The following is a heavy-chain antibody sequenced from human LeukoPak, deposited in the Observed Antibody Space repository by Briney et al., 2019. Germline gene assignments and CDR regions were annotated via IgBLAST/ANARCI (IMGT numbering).Heavy chain of an antibody. V-gene: IGHV3-30*18. CDR2: ISYDGSNK. J-gene: IGHJ4*02. D-gene: IGHD1-26*01. CDR3: AKDFHSGSLHFDY. CDR1: GFTFSSYG. Sequence: PGRSLRLSCAASGFTFSSYGMHWVRQAPGKGLEWVAVISYDGSNKYYADSVKGRFTISRDNSKNTLYLQMNSLRAEDTAVYYCAKDFHSGSLHFDYWGQGTLVTVSS.